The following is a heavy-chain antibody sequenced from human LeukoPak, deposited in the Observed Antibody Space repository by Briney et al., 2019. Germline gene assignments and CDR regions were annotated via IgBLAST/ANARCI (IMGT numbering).Heavy chain of an antibody. J-gene: IGHJ5*02. D-gene: IGHD3-22*01. CDR3: ARALVVGNLPSWFDP. V-gene: IGHV4-4*07. CDR2: IYISGSP. CDR1: GGSISSHD. Sequence: SETLSLTCTVSGGSISSHDWTWIRQPAGKGLEWIGRIYISGSPNYNPSLKSRVTMSVDTSKNQFSLKLSSVTAADTAVYYCARALVVGNLPSWFDPWGQGTLVTVSS.